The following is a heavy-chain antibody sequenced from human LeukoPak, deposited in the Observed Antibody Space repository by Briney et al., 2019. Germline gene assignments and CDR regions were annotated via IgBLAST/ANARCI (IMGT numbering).Heavy chain of an antibody. D-gene: IGHD4-17*01. CDR3: ARDSYYGDSRSLHFDY. Sequence: AASVKVSCKASGYTLTGYYMPWVRQAPGQGLEWMGWINPNSGGTNYAQKFQGRVTITRDTSASTAYMELSSLRSEDTAVYYCARDSYYGDSRSLHFDYWGQGTLVTVSS. V-gene: IGHV1-2*02. CDR1: GYTLTGYY. J-gene: IGHJ4*02. CDR2: INPNSGGT.